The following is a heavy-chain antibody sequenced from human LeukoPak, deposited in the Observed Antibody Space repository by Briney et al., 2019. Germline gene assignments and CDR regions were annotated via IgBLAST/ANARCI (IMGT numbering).Heavy chain of an antibody. J-gene: IGHJ6*02. V-gene: IGHV4-59*01. D-gene: IGHD4-17*01. CDR1: GGSISYYY. CDR2: IYYSGTT. Sequence: PSETLSLTCTVSGGSISYYYWSWIRQSPGKGLEWIGYIYYSGTTNYNPSLKSRVTISVDPSKNQFSLQLRSVTAADTAVYYCAREDPQTTVPEGMDVWGQGTTVTVSS. CDR3: AREDPQTTVPEGMDV.